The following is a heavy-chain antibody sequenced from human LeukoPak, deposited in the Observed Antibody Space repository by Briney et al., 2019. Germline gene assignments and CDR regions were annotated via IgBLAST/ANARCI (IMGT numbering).Heavy chain of an antibody. CDR1: GFTFNRYG. Sequence: GGSLRLSCAASGFTFNRYGMSWVRQATGKGLEWVSAIGTAGDTYYPGSVKGRFTISRENAKNSLYLQMNSLRAGDTAVYYCAREGSGNAFDIWGQGTMVTVSS. J-gene: IGHJ3*02. CDR2: IGTAGDT. D-gene: IGHD3-10*01. V-gene: IGHV3-13*01. CDR3: AREGSGNAFDI.